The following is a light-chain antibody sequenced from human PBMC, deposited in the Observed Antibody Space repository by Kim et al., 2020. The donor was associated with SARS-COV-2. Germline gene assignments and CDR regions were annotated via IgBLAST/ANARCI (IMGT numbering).Light chain of an antibody. CDR1: SSDVGGYDF. Sequence: QSALTQPPSASGSPGQSVTISCTGTSSDVGGYDFVSWYQQHPGKAPKLMIYEVSRRPSGVPNLFSGSKSGNTASLTVSGLQAADEAEYYCSSYGGSNNFGVFGGGTKLTVL. CDR2: EVS. V-gene: IGLV2-8*01. CDR3: SSYGGSNNFGV. J-gene: IGLJ2*01.